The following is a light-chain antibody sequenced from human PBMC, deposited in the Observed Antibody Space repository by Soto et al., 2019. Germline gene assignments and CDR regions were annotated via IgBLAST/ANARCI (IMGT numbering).Light chain of an antibody. CDR1: ESVSTY. CDR3: QQRTGWPPLT. V-gene: IGKV3-11*01. Sequence: EIVLTQSPATLSSSPGERVTLSCRASESVSTYLAWYQQKPGQAPRLLIYDTSTRATGVPARFSGSGSGTDFTLTISGLEPEDFAVYYCQQRTGWPPLTFGGGTKVEFK. J-gene: IGKJ4*01. CDR2: DTS.